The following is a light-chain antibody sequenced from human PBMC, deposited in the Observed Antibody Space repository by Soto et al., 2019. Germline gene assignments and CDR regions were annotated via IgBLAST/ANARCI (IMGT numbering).Light chain of an antibody. V-gene: IGLV2-8*01. J-gene: IGLJ1*01. Sequence: QSALTQPPSASGSPGQSVTISCTGTNSDVGGYNFVSWYQQHPGTAPKLTIYEVTKRPSGVPDRFSGSKSGSTASLTVSGLQAEDEADYYCSSYAGSNNRFVFGTGTKLTVL. CDR3: SSYAGSNNRFV. CDR1: NSDVGGYNF. CDR2: EVT.